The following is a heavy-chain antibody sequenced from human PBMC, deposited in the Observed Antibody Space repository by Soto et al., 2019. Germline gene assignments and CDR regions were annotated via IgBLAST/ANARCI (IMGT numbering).Heavy chain of an antibody. V-gene: IGHV1-18*04. D-gene: IGHD3-10*01. CDR2: ISAYNGNT. CDR3: AGTMVRIYTRWFDP. CDR1: GYTFTSYG. Sequence: RASVKVSCKASGYTFTSYGISWVRQAPGQGLEWMGWISAYNGNTNYAQKLQGRVTMTTDTSTSTAYMELRSLRSDDTAVYYCAGTMVRIYTRWFDPWGQGTLVTVSS. J-gene: IGHJ5*02.